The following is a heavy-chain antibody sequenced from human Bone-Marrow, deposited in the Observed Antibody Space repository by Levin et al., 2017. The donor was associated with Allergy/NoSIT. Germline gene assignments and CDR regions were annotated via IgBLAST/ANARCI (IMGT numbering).Heavy chain of an antibody. CDR1: GFTFRHYT. J-gene: IGHJ5*02. CDR2: ITSSGDGT. D-gene: IGHD3-22*01. V-gene: IGHV3-48*02. Sequence: GESLKISCAASGFTFRHYTMNWVRQAPGKGLEWVSCITSSGDGTYYADSVKGRFTISRDNAKNSLYLQLNRLRDEDTAMYYCARDPARGYYDSSGYSGDRWGQGALVTVS. CDR3: ARDPARGYYDSSGYSGDR.